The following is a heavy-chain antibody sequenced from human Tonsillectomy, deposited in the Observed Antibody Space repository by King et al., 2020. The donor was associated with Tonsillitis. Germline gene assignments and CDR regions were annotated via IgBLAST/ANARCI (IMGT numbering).Heavy chain of an antibody. V-gene: IGHV4-61*02. CDR1: GASISSGGYY. CDR3: ARSSSSWREYYYYFNYMDV. D-gene: IGHD6-13*01. CDR2: IYTSGST. Sequence: VQLQESGPGLVKPSQTLSLTCTVSGASISSGGYYWSWIRPPAGKGLEWIGRIYTSGSTHYNPALKSRVTMSVDTSKNQFSLKLSSVTAADAAVYYCARSSSSWREYYYYFNYMDVWGKGTTVTVSS. J-gene: IGHJ6*03.